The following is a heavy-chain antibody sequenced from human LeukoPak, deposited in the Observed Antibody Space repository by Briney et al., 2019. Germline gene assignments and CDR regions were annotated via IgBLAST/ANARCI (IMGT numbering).Heavy chain of an antibody. V-gene: IGHV3-48*03. CDR1: GFMFRSFE. CDR2: ISSGATTM. Sequence: GGSLRLSCAASGFMFRSFEMYWVRQAPGKGLEWIAYISSGATTMYYADSVKGRFTISRDDAKNSLFLQMNSLRAEDTAAYYCALLAVASDFDYWGQGALVTVSS. D-gene: IGHD6-19*01. CDR3: ALLAVASDFDY. J-gene: IGHJ4*02.